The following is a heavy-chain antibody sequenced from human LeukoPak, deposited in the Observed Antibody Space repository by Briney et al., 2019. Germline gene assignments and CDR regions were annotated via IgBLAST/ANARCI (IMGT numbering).Heavy chain of an antibody. D-gene: IGHD3-22*01. CDR1: GYRFTTYW. V-gene: IGHV5-51*01. CDR2: INPGDSDT. Sequence: GESLKISCKGSGYRFTTYWIGWVRQMLGKGLEWMGNINPGDSDTRYSPSFQGQVTISADKSISTAYLLWSSLKASDTAMYYCARHPITRYYDSSGYSAAGPDYWGQGTLVTVSS. CDR3: ARHPITRYYDSSGYSAAGPDY. J-gene: IGHJ4*02.